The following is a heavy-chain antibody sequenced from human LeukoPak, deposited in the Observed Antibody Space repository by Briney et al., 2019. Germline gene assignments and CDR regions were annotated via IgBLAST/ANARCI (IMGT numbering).Heavy chain of an antibody. CDR3: ARDPATYSSGRWGGFDY. D-gene: IGHD6-19*01. Sequence: TGGSLRLSCAASGFTFSTYAVHWVRQAPGKGLEWVAVISYDGNNKYYTDSVKGRFTISRDNSKNTLYLQMSSLRTEDTAVYYCARDPATYSSGRWGGFDYWGQGALVTVSS. CDR1: GFTFSTYA. CDR2: ISYDGNNK. V-gene: IGHV3-30-3*01. J-gene: IGHJ4*02.